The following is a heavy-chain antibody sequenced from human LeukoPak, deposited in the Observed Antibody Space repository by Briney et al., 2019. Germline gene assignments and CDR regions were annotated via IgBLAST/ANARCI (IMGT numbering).Heavy chain of an antibody. D-gene: IGHD3-22*01. J-gene: IGHJ1*01. Sequence: ASVKVSCKASGYTFTSYYLHWVRQAPGQGPEWMGWINPNSGGTNYAQKFQGRVTMTRDTSISTAYMELSRLRSDDTAEYYCARALYYDSSGYYSSSYYYFQHWGQGTLVTASS. CDR1: GYTFTSYY. CDR3: ARALYYDSSGYYSSSYYYFQH. CDR2: INPNSGGT. V-gene: IGHV1-2*02.